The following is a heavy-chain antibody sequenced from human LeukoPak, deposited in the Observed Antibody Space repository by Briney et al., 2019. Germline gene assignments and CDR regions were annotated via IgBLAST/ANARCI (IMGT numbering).Heavy chain of an antibody. V-gene: IGHV3-23*01. D-gene: IGHD5-12*01. CDR1: GFTFSSYA. Sequence: PGGSLRLSCAASGFTFSSYAMSWVRQAPGKGLEWVSAIGGSGGSTYYADSVKGRFTISRDNSKNTLYLQMNSLRAEDTAVYYCAKGGGYSGYEIFDYWGQGTLVTVSS. J-gene: IGHJ4*02. CDR3: AKGGGYSGYEIFDY. CDR2: IGGSGGST.